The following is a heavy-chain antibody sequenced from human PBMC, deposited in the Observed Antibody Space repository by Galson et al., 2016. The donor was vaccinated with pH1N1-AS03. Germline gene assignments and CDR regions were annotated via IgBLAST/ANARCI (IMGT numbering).Heavy chain of an antibody. CDR2: MSGSAITI. Sequence: SLRLSCATSGFTFDYYFMSWIRQAPGKGLEWVSSMSGSAITIYYTDSVKGRFTISRDNAKNSLYLQMSTLRSDDTAVYYCARPNGDYAINAFDIWGQGTMVTVSS. CDR1: GFTFDYYF. CDR3: ARPNGDYAINAFDI. V-gene: IGHV3-11*01. J-gene: IGHJ3*02. D-gene: IGHD4-17*01.